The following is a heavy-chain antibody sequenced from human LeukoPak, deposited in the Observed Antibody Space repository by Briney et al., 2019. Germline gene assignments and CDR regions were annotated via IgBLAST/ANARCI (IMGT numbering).Heavy chain of an antibody. J-gene: IGHJ4*02. D-gene: IGHD5-12*01. CDR1: GFTFSSYW. V-gene: IGHV3-7*01. CDR3: ATGFSGYDYRLRY. CDR2: IKQDGSEK. Sequence: PGGSLRLSCAASGFTFSSYWMSWVRQAPGKGLEWVANIKQDGSEKYYVDSVKGRFTISRDNAKNSLYLQMNSLRAEDTAVYYCATGFSGYDYRLRYWGQGTLVTVSS.